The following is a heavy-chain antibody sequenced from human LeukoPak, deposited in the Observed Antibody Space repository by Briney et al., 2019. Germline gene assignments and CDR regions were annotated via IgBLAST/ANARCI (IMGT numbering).Heavy chain of an antibody. J-gene: IGHJ4*02. V-gene: IGHV3-7*05. CDR3: VRDCGFHTFDY. Sequence: GGSLILSCAASGFTFSNYWMTWVRQAPGKGLEYVVNIKEDGSEKYYVDSVKGRFTISRDNTKNSLYLQMTSLRGDDTAVYYCVRDCGFHTFDYWGQGTLVTVSS. D-gene: IGHD2-21*01. CDR2: IKEDGSEK. CDR1: GFTFSNYW.